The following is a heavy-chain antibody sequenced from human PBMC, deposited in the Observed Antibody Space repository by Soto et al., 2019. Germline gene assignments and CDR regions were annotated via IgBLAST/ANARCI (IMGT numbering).Heavy chain of an antibody. Sequence: QVQLQESGPGLVKPSQTLSLTCTVSGGSISSGGYYWSWIRRHPGKGLEWIGYIYYSGSTYYNPSLKSRVTISVDTSKNQFSLKLSSVTAADTAVYYCARGFSSWQLFDYWGQGTLVTVSS. CDR3: ARGFSSWQLFDY. CDR1: GGSISSGGYY. CDR2: IYYSGST. J-gene: IGHJ4*02. D-gene: IGHD6-13*01. V-gene: IGHV4-31*03.